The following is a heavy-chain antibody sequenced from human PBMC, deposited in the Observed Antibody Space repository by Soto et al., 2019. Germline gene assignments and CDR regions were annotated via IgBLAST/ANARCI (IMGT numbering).Heavy chain of an antibody. D-gene: IGHD1-26*01. V-gene: IGHV3-49*04. CDR3: TREEVGPLYY. CDR1: GFTFGDYA. J-gene: IGHJ4*02. Sequence: SIRLSCTASGFTFGDYAMSWVRQAPGKGLEWVGFIRSKAYGGTTEYAASVKGRFTISRDDSKSIAYLQMNSLKTEDTAVYYCTREEVGPLYYWGQGTLVTVSS. CDR2: IRSKAYGGTT.